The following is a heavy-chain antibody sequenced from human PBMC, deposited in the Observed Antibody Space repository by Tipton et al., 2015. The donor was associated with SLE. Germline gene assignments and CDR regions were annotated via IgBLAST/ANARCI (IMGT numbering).Heavy chain of an antibody. J-gene: IGHJ4*02. CDR2: IRYDGSNK. CDR1: GFTFSSYG. Sequence: SGFTFSSYGMHWVRQAPGKGLEWVAFIRYDGSNKYYADSVKGRFTISRDNSKNTLYLQMNSLRAEDTAVYYCARDKSVGLIAARPGYYFDDWGQGTLVTVSS. D-gene: IGHD6-6*01. CDR3: ARDKSVGLIAARPGYYFDD. V-gene: IGHV3-30*02.